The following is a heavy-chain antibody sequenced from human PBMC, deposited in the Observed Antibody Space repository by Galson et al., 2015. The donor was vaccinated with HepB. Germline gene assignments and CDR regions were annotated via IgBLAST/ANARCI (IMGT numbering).Heavy chain of an antibody. CDR2: IRSKAYGGTT. CDR1: GFTFGDYA. D-gene: IGHD5-18*01. V-gene: IGHV3-49*04. Sequence: SLRLSCAASGFTFGDYAMSWVRQAPGKGLEWVGFIRSKAYGGTTEYAASVKGRFTISRDDSKSIAYLQMNSLKTEDTAVYYCTREGIQLWLGDGMDVWGQGTTVTVSS. CDR3: TREGIQLWLGDGMDV. J-gene: IGHJ6*02.